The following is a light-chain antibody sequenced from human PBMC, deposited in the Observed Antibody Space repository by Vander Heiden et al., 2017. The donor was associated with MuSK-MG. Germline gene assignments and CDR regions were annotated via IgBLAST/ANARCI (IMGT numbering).Light chain of an antibody. Sequence: DIQMPQSPSSLSASVGDRVTITCRASHSSSSYLNWYQQQPGKAPKLLIYVAASLQSGVASRFSGSGSGTESTLSISSLQTEDFVTYYSQKSYRTLHTFGQGTKLEIK. J-gene: IGKJ2*01. CDR1: HSSSSY. CDR2: VAA. V-gene: IGKV1-39*01. CDR3: QKSYRTLHT.